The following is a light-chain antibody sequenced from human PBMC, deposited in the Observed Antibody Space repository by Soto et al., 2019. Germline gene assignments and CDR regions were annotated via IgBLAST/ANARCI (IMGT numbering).Light chain of an antibody. CDR3: QEYNSDSGYT. Sequence: DIQMTQSPSTLSGSVGDRVTITCRASQTISSWLAWYQQKPGKAPKLLIYDASNLESGVPSRFSGSGSGTVFTLRISSLQPDDFATYYCQEYNSDSGYTFGPGTKVDIK. V-gene: IGKV1-5*01. CDR2: DAS. CDR1: QTISSW. J-gene: IGKJ3*01.